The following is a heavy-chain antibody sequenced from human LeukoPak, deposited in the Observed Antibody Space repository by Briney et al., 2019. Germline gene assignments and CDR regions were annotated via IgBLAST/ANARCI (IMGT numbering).Heavy chain of an antibody. V-gene: IGHV4-31*03. CDR2: IYYSGST. CDR1: GGSISSGGYY. Sequence: SETLSLTCTVSGGSISSGGYYWSWIRQHPGTGLEWIGYIYYSGSTYYNPSLKSRVTISVDTSKNQFSLKLSSVTAADTAVYYCARVTPSYYYGMDVWGQGTTVTVSS. CDR3: ARVTPSYYYGMDV. J-gene: IGHJ6*02. D-gene: IGHD1-14*01.